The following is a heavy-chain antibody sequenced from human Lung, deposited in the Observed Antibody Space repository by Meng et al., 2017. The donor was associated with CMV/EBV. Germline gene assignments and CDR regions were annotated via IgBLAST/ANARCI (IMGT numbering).Heavy chain of an antibody. Sequence: SDTLSLTCTVSAASISSHYWSWIRQSPGKGLEGIGYMYYSGISNYNPSLGGRATILLDMSKNQFSLKLTSVTAADTAVYFCARYYCSGSSCYTTNWFDPWGQGIXVTVSS. CDR3: ARYYCSGSSCYTTNWFDP. D-gene: IGHD2-8*02. CDR1: AASISSHY. J-gene: IGHJ5*02. V-gene: IGHV4-59*11. CDR2: MYYSGIS.